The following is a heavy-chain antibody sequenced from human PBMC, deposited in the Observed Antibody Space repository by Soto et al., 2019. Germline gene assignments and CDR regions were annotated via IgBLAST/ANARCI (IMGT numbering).Heavy chain of an antibody. V-gene: IGHV4-31*03. D-gene: IGHD3-22*01. CDR2: IYYIGST. CDR1: GGSISSGGYY. CDR3: ARQTDSYYTFDAFDI. J-gene: IGHJ3*02. Sequence: SETLFLTCTVSGGSISSGGYYWSWIRQHPGKGLEWIGYIYYIGSTYYNPSLKSRVTISVDTSKNQFSLKLSSVTAADTAVHYCARQTDSYYTFDAFDIWGQGTMVTVSS.